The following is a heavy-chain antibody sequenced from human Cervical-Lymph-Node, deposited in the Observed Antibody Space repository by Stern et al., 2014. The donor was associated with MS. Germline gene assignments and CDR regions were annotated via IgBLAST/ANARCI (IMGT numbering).Heavy chain of an antibody. V-gene: IGHV1-69*08. J-gene: IGHJ4*02. CDR2: IIPILGIA. Sequence: VKLVQSGAEVKKPGSSGKVSCKASGGTFSSYTISWVRQAPGQGLAWMGRIIPILGIANYAQKFQGRVTITADKSTSTAYMELSSLRSEDTAVYYCARDGEHSSGQRHWGQGTLVTVSS. CDR1: GGTFSSYT. D-gene: IGHD6-19*01. CDR3: ARDGEHSSGQRH.